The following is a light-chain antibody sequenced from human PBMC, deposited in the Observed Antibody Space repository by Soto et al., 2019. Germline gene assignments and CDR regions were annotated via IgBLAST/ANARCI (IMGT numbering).Light chain of an antibody. CDR2: EVN. V-gene: IGLV2-8*01. Sequence: QSALTQPPSVSGSPGQSVTISCTGTSSDVGGYNYVSWYQQYPGKVPKLMVYEVNNRPSGVPDRFSGSKSGNTASLTVSGLQAEDEADYYCTSYAGGNNVFGTGTKLTVL. CDR1: SSDVGGYNY. J-gene: IGLJ1*01. CDR3: TSYAGGNNV.